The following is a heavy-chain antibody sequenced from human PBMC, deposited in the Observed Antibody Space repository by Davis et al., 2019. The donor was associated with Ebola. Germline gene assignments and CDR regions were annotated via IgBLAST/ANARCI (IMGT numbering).Heavy chain of an antibody. CDR1: GFTFSGSA. D-gene: IGHD2/OR15-2a*01. J-gene: IGHJ6*02. Sequence: GESLKISCAASGFTFSGSAMHWVRQASGKGLEWVGRIRSKANSYATAYAASVKGRITISRDDSKNTAYLQMNSLKTEDTAVYYCTRGAPYFMDVWGQGTTVTVSS. CDR2: IRSKANSYAT. V-gene: IGHV3-73*01. CDR3: TRGAPYFMDV.